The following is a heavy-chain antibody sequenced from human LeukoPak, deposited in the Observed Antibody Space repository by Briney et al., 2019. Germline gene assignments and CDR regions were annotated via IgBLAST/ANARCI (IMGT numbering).Heavy chain of an antibody. CDR3: ARQDYYGSGSLRNFDY. Sequence: GESLKISCKGSGYSFTSYWIGWVRPMPGKGGEWMGIIYPGDSDTRYSPSFQGQVTISADKSISTAYLQWSSLKASDTAMYYCARQDYYGSGSLRNFDYWGQGTLVTVSS. CDR2: IYPGDSDT. CDR1: GYSFTSYW. V-gene: IGHV5-51*01. J-gene: IGHJ4*02. D-gene: IGHD3-10*01.